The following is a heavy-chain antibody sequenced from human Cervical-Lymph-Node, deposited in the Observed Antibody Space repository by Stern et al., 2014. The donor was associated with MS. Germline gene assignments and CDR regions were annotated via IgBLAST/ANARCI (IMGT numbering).Heavy chain of an antibody. J-gene: IGHJ1*01. D-gene: IGHD3-3*01. Sequence: QVQLQESGPGLVKPSETLSLTCTVSGGSISSSSYYWGWIRQPPGKGLEWIGSIYYSGSTYYNPSLKSRVTISVDTSKNQFPPKLSPVTAADTAVYYCGVAPYIEYFQHWGQGTLVTVSS. CDR1: GGSISSSSYY. V-gene: IGHV4-39*01. CDR2: IYYSGST. CDR3: GVAPYIEYFQH.